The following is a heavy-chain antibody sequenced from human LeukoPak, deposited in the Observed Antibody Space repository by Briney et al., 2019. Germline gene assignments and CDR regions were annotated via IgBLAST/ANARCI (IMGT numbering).Heavy chain of an antibody. CDR3: ASIQWQTRGY. CDR2: ISSSSSYI. D-gene: IGHD5-12*01. CDR1: GFTFSSYS. J-gene: IGHJ4*02. Sequence: PGGSLRLSCAASGFTFSSYSMNWVRQAPGKGLGWVSSISSSSSYIYYADSVKGRFTISRDNAKNSLYLQMNSLRAEDTAVYYCASIQWQTRGYWGQGTLVTVSS. V-gene: IGHV3-21*01.